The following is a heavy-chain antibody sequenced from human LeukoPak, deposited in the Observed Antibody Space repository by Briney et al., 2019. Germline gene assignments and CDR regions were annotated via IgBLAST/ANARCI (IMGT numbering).Heavy chain of an antibody. Sequence: MTSATLSLTCDVSGYSMSSGYYWGWLRQPPGKGLEWIGSIYHSGSTYYNPSLKRRVTISVDTSKNQFSLKLSSVTAADTAVYYCARGPDLWFGELLYWGQGTLVTVSS. CDR1: GYSMSSGYY. V-gene: IGHV4-38-2*01. CDR2: IYHSGST. CDR3: ARGPDLWFGELLY. D-gene: IGHD3-10*01. J-gene: IGHJ4*02.